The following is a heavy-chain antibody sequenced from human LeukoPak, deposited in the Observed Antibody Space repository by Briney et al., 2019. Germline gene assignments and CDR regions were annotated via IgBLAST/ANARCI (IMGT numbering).Heavy chain of an antibody. J-gene: IGHJ4*02. CDR2: ISWNSGTI. D-gene: IGHD6-19*01. Sequence: GGSLRLSRAGSGFIFNNYAMHWVRQPPGKGLEWVSGISWNSGTIDYADSVRGRFTISRDDAKNSLYLQMDSLRVEDTAFYYCAKDNRRHYTSGPNPDSLHWGQGALVTVSS. V-gene: IGHV3-9*01. CDR1: GFIFNNYA. CDR3: AKDNRRHYTSGPNPDSLH.